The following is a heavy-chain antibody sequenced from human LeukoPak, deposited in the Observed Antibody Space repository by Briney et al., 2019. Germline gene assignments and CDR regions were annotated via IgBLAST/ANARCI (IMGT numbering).Heavy chain of an antibody. J-gene: IGHJ4*02. CDR3: ASDFWSGYYTPMGVNY. D-gene: IGHD3-3*01. Sequence: PGGSLRLSCAASGFTVSSYWMHWVRQAPGKGLVWVSRINSDENSTNYADSVKGRFTISRDNAKNTLYLQMNSLRAEDTAVYYCASDFWSGYYTPMGVNYWGQGTLVTVSS. CDR2: INSDENST. CDR1: GFTVSSYW. V-gene: IGHV3-74*01.